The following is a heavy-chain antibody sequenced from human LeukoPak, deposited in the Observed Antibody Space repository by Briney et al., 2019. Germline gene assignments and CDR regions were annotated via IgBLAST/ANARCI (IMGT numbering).Heavy chain of an antibody. CDR3: AKIWMADIVATTDSYYYDGMDV. CDR1: GFTFRSYG. V-gene: IGHV3-30*18. D-gene: IGHD5-12*01. J-gene: IGHJ6*04. CDR2: ISYDGSNK. Sequence: GGSLRLSCAASGFTFRSYGMHWVRQAPGKGLEWVAVISYDGSNKYYADSVKGRFTISRDNSKNTLYLQMNSLRAEDTAVYYCAKIWMADIVATTDSYYYDGMDVWGKGATVTASS.